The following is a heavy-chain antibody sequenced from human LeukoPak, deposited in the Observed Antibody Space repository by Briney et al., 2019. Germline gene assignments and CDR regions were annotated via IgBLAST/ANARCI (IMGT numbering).Heavy chain of an antibody. CDR3: ARDRRVTMFGLATHRWFDP. D-gene: IGHD3-3*01. CDR2: IFYNGNT. V-gene: IGHV4-31*03. J-gene: IGHJ5*02. Sequence: SETLSLTCTVSGGSINSGAYYWSWIRQHPGKGLEWIGYIFYNGNTFYNPSPQSRVTISMDTSQNQFSLKLSSVTAADTAVYFCARDRRVTMFGLATHRWFDPWGQGTLVTVSS. CDR1: GGSINSGAYY.